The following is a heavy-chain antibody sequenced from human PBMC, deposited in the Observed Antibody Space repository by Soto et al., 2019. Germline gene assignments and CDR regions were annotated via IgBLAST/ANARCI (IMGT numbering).Heavy chain of an antibody. V-gene: IGHV3-66*01. CDR1: GFTVSSNY. CDR3: ARDAYYDFWSGYGPGQEGYYYYYMDV. CDR2: IYSGGST. J-gene: IGHJ6*03. D-gene: IGHD3-3*01. Sequence: GGSLRLSCAASGFTVSSNYMSWVRQAPGKGLEWVSVIYSGGSTYYADSVKGRFTISRDNSKNTLYLQMNSLRAEDTAVYYCARDAYYDFWSGYGPGQEGYYYYYMDVWGKGTTVTVSS.